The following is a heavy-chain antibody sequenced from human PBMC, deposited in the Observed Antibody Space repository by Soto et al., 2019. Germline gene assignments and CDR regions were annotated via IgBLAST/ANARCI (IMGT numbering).Heavy chain of an antibody. CDR2: INAGNGNT. CDR3: ARQQLAQYYFDY. J-gene: IGHJ4*02. D-gene: IGHD6-13*01. CDR1: GYTFTSYA. V-gene: IGHV1-3*01. Sequence: GASVKVSCKASGYTFTSYAMHWVRQAPGQRLEWMGWINAGNGNTKYSQKFQGRVTITRDTSASTAYMELSSLRSEDTAVYYCARQQLAQYYFDYWGQGTLVTVSS.